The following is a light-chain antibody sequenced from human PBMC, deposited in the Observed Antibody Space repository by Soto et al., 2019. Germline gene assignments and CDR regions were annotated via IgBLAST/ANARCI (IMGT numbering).Light chain of an antibody. CDR3: QLRYNWPPTWT. Sequence: EIVFTQSPFTLSLSPCERSTLSCRASQSVSSSLAWYQQKPGQAPRLLMFDASNRATGIPARFGGSVSGTDSTLTISSLEPEDFAVYYCQLRYNWPPTWTFGQGTKVDIK. V-gene: IGKV3-11*01. CDR1: QSVSSS. CDR2: DAS. J-gene: IGKJ1*01.